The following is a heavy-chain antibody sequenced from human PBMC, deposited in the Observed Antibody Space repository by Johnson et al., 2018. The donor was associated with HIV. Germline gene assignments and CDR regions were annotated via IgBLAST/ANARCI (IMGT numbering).Heavy chain of an antibody. V-gene: IGHV3-33*01. J-gene: IGHJ3*01. CDR1: GFTFSSYG. D-gene: IGHD3-10*01. CDR2: IWYDGSNK. CDR3: AREGGGTLVLGDEGAFDV. Sequence: QVQLVESGGGVVQPGRSLRLSCAASGFTFSSYGMHWVRQAPGKGLEWVAVIWYDGSNKYYAESVKGRFTVSRDNSKNTLYMQVNSLRTEDTAVYYCAREGGGTLVLGDEGAFDVWGQGTMVSVSS.